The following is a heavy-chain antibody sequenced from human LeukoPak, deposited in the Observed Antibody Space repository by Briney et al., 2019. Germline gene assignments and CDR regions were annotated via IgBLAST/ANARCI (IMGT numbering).Heavy chain of an antibody. CDR2: INPNSGGT. J-gene: IGHJ4*02. CDR3: AREPPSGSLDY. V-gene: IGHV1-2*02. Sequence: ASVKVSCKASGYTFTGYYMHWVRQAPGQGLEWMGWINPNSGGTNHAQKFQGRVTMTWDTSISTAYMELSRLRSDDTAVYYCAREPPSGSLDYWGQGTLVTVSS. D-gene: IGHD3-10*01. CDR1: GYTFTGYY.